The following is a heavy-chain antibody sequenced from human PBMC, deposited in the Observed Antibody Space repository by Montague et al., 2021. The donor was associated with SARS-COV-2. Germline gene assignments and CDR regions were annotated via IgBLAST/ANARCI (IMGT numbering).Heavy chain of an antibody. V-gene: IGHV4-39*01. Sequence: SETLSLTCAVSGGALNSGPYYWCWIRQPPGKRLELLAIIHYSGYNYNHPSLRSRVTISVDLAKNQFSLKVSSVTAADTAVYYCASENFSFYGMDVWGQGTTVTVSS. CDR3: ASENFSFYGMDV. J-gene: IGHJ6*02. CDR1: GGALNSGPYY. CDR2: IHYSGYN.